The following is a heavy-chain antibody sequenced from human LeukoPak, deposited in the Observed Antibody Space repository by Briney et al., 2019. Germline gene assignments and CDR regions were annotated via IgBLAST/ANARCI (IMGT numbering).Heavy chain of an antibody. D-gene: IGHD3-22*01. CDR2: IGTASDT. CDR1: GFTFSSFD. Sequence: GGSLRLSCAASGFTFSSFDMHWVRQPTGQGLEWVSTIGTASDTYYADSVKGRFTISRDNSKNTLYLQMNSLRAEDTAVYYCARGPDSSGYYYVHYYYYMDVWGKGTTVTVSS. J-gene: IGHJ6*03. CDR3: ARGPDSSGYYYVHYYYYMDV. V-gene: IGHV3-13*01.